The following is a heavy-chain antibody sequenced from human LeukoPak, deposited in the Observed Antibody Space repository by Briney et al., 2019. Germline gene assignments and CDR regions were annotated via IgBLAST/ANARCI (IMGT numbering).Heavy chain of an antibody. CDR3: ARGTESSGSYYFRYYYYYYMDV. V-gene: IGHV4-59*01. CDR1: GGSISSYY. Sequence: SETLSLTCTVSGGSISSYYWSWIRQPPGKGLEWIGYIYYSGSTNYNPSLKSRVTISVDTSKNQFSLKLSSVTAADTAVYYCARGTESSGSYYFRYYYYYYMDVWGKGTTATVSS. D-gene: IGHD1-26*01. J-gene: IGHJ6*03. CDR2: IYYSGST.